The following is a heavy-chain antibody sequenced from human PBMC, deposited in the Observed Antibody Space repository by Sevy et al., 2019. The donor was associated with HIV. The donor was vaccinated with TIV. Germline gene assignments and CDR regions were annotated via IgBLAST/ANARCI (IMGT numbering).Heavy chain of an antibody. CDR2: MTGSGSIT. D-gene: IGHD2-21*02. V-gene: IGHV3-23*01. Sequence: GGCLRLSCAASGFTFSSYAMTWVRQAPGKGLDWVSSMTGSGSITYYGDSVKDRFTISRDNSKNTLYLQMNNLRVEDTALYYCAKDGLHSGDFEYFQDWGQGTLVTVSS. CDR3: AKDGLHSGDFEYFQD. J-gene: IGHJ1*01. CDR1: GFTFSSYA.